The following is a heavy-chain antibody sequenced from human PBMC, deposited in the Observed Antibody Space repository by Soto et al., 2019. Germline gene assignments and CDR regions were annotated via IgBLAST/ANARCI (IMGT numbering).Heavy chain of an antibody. J-gene: IGHJ4*02. CDR2: IYHSGST. D-gene: IGHD6-19*01. V-gene: IGHV4-30-2*01. CDR1: GGSISSGGYS. CDR3: ARDLSYSSGWYYFDY. Sequence: QLQLQESGSGLVKPSQTLSLTCAVSGGSISSGGYSGSWIRQPPGKGLEWIGYIYHSGSTYYNPSLKSRVTISVDRSKNQFSLKLSSVTAADTAVYYCARDLSYSSGWYYFDYWGQGTLVTVSS.